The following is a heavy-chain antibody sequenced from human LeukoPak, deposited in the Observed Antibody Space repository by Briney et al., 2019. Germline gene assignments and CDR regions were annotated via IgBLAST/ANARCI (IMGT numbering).Heavy chain of an antibody. Sequence: GGSLRLSCAASGFTFSNYWMHWVRQTPGKGLVWVSHIKSDGSRATYAASVKGRFTISRDNAKNTLYLQMNSLRAEDTAVYYCARDSYYGSGSYNEIDYWGQGTLVTVSS. D-gene: IGHD3-10*01. CDR2: IKSDGSRA. CDR1: GFTFSNYW. J-gene: IGHJ4*02. V-gene: IGHV3-74*01. CDR3: ARDSYYGSGSYNEIDY.